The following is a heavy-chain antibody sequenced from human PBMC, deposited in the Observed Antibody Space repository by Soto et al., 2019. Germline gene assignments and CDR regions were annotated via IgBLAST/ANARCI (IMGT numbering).Heavy chain of an antibody. CDR2: IYYSGST. CDR1: GGSISSGGYY. D-gene: IGHD3-22*01. V-gene: IGHV4-31*03. J-gene: IGHJ3*02. Sequence: PSETLSLTCTVSGGSISSGGYYWSWIRQNPGKGLEWIGYIYYSGSTYYNPSLKSRVTISVDTSKNQFSLKLSSVTAADTAVYYCARNTYYYISSGSRAFDIWGQGTMVTVSS. CDR3: ARNTYYYISSGSRAFDI.